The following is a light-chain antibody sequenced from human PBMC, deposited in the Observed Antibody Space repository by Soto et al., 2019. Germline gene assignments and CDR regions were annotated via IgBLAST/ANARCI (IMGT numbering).Light chain of an antibody. CDR1: SSDVGGYDH. Sequence: QSVLTQPASVSGSDGQSITISCTGTSSDVGGYDHVSWYLQRPGKAPKLMIYEVSNRPSGVSNRFSGSKSGNTASLTISGLQGDDEGDYYCSSYTRSSTYVFGTGTKLTVL. V-gene: IGLV2-14*01. J-gene: IGLJ1*01. CDR2: EVS. CDR3: SSYTRSSTYV.